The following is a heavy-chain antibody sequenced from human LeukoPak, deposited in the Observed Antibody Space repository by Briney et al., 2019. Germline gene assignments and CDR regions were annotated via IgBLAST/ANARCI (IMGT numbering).Heavy chain of an antibody. CDR1: GGSFSGYY. CDR3: ARDRCSSTSCYHDY. D-gene: IGHD2-2*01. V-gene: IGHV4-34*09. J-gene: IGHJ4*02. Sequence: SETLSLTCAVYGGSFSGYYWSWIRQPPGKGLEWIGEINHSGSTNYNPSLKSRVTISVDTSKNQFSPKLSSVTAADTAVYYCARDRCSSTSCYHDYWGQGTLVTVSS. CDR2: INHSGST.